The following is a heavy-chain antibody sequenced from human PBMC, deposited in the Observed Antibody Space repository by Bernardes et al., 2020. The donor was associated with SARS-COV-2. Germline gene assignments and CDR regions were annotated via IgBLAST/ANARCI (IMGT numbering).Heavy chain of an antibody. CDR3: ARELEFAEYIFTSIDYALDV. Sequence: GGSLRLSCTASGFLFNNYRMNWVRQAPGKGLEWVSSIGTTGISSYADSVKGRFTVARDNAKKSLYLQMNSLRDEDTAVYYCARELEFAEYIFTSIDYALDVWGQGTTVTVSS. J-gene: IGHJ6*02. CDR2: IGTTGIS. V-gene: IGHV3-48*02. D-gene: IGHD2-21*01. CDR1: GFLFNNYR.